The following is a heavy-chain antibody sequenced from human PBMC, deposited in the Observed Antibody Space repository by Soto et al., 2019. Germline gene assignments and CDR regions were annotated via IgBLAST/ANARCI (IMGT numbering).Heavy chain of an antibody. CDR3: AREDCSGGSSYGRLDP. Sequence: ASVKVSCKASGYTFTSYGISWVRQAPGQGLEWMGWISAYNGNTNYAQKLQGRVTMTTDTSTSTAYMELRSLRSDDTAVYYCAREDCSGGSSYGRLDPWGQGTMVTVYS. V-gene: IGHV1-18*01. CDR1: GYTFTSYG. D-gene: IGHD2-15*01. J-gene: IGHJ5*02. CDR2: ISAYNGNT.